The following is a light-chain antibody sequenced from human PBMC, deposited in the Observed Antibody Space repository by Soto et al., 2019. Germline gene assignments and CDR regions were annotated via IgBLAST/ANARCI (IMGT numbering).Light chain of an antibody. J-gene: IGKJ1*01. CDR1: QSVSSSY. Sequence: EIVLTQSPGTLSLSPGERATLSCRASQSVSSSYLGWYQQKPGQAPRLLIFGASSRATGIPDRFSGSGSESDFTLTITRLEPEDFAVYYCQQYNNWPPQFGQGTKVEIK. V-gene: IGKV3-20*01. CDR3: QQYNNWPPQ. CDR2: GAS.